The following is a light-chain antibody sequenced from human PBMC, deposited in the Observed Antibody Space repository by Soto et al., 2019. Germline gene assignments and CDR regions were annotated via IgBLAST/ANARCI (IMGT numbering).Light chain of an antibody. Sequence: DIPMTQSPSTLSASVGDRVTITCRASQSISSWLAWYQQKPGKAPKLLIYKASSLESGVPSRFSCSGSGTEFTLTISSLQPDDFATYYCQQYSSYWTFGQGTKVEIK. CDR2: KAS. CDR1: QSISSW. CDR3: QQYSSYWT. V-gene: IGKV1-5*03. J-gene: IGKJ1*01.